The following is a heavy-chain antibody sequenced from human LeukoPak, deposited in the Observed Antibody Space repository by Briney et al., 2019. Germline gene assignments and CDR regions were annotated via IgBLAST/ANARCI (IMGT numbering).Heavy chain of an antibody. CDR3: AKALTFYFDKGALDI. CDR2: ISWNSGSK. CDR1: DGSITNYD. V-gene: IGHV3-9*01. J-gene: IGHJ3*02. D-gene: IGHD3-9*01. Sequence: LSLTCTVSDGSITNYDWSWVRQAPGKGLEWASGISWNSGSKGYADSVKGRVTISRDNVKNSLYLQMNSLRVEDTALYYCAKALTFYFDKGALDIWGQGTMVTVSS.